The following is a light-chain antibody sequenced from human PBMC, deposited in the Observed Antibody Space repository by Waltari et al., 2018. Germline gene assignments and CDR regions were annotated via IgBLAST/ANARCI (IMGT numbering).Light chain of an antibody. V-gene: IGLV3-25*03. CDR2: KDT. CDR3: QSADDSGTYVV. Sequence: SYELTQPPSVSVSPGQTANITCPGEALLRQHVYWYQQKSGHAPLLVIFKDTERPSGIPGRFSGSTSGTTVTLTISGVQAEDEAEYFCQSADDSGTYVVFGGGTRLTIL. J-gene: IGLJ2*01. CDR1: ALLRQH.